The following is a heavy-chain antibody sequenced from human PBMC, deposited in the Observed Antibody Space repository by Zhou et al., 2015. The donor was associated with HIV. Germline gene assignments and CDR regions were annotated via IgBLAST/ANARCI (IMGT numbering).Heavy chain of an antibody. Sequence: QVQLVQSGAEVKKPGSSVKVSCKASGGTFSSYAINWVRQATGQGLEWMGWMNPNSGNTGYAQKFQGRVTMTRNTSISTAYMELSSLRSEDTAVYYCARGPICGGDCYPDYWGQGTLVTVSS. V-gene: IGHV1-8*02. CDR3: ARGPICGGDCYPDY. CDR2: MNPNSGNT. D-gene: IGHD2-21*02. CDR1: GGTFSSYA. J-gene: IGHJ4*02.